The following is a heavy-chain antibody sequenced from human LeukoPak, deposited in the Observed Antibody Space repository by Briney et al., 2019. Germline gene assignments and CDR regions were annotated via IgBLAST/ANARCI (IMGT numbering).Heavy chain of an antibody. CDR1: GGSFSGYY. D-gene: IGHD3-16*02. CDR2: INHSASA. Sequence: SETLSLTCAVYGGSFSGYYWNWIRQVPGKWLEWIGEINHSASARYSPSLKSRVTMSVDTSENQFSLKLTSVTAADTAIYYCAREIIWGTYRRLYYFDSWGQGTLVTVSS. CDR3: AREIIWGTYRRLYYFDS. J-gene: IGHJ4*02. V-gene: IGHV4-34*01.